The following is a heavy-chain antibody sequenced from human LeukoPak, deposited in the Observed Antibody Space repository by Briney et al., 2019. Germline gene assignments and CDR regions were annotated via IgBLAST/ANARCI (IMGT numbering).Heavy chain of an antibody. CDR3: TGSGSYYNALFQH. Sequence: SEPLSLTCAVSGYSIRSGYYWGWIRQPPGKGLGWIGSIYHSGSTYYNPSLKSRVTISVDTSKNQFSLKLSSVTAADTAVYYCTGSGSYYNALFQHWGQGTLVTVSS. CDR1: GYSIRSGYY. V-gene: IGHV4-38-2*01. D-gene: IGHD3-10*01. CDR2: IYHSGST. J-gene: IGHJ1*01.